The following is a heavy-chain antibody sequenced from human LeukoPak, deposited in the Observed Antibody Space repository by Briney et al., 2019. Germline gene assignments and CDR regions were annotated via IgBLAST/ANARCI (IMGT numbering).Heavy chain of an antibody. CDR3: ASSRVDTAMVFDY. CDR2: ISSSSSYI. D-gene: IGHD5-18*01. J-gene: IGHJ4*02. Sequence: NPGGSLGLSCAASGFTFSSYSMNWVSQAPGKGVEWVSSISSSSSYIYYADSVKGRFTISRDNAKNSLYLQMNSLRAEDTAVYYCASSRVDTAMVFDYWGQGTLVTVSS. CDR1: GFTFSSYS. V-gene: IGHV3-21*01.